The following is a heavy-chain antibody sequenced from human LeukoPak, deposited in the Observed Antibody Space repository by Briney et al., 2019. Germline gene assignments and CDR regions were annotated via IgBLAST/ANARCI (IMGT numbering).Heavy chain of an antibody. Sequence: GGSLKLSCAASGFTFSGSAMHWVRQASGKGLEWVGRIRSKANSYATAYAASVKGRFTISRDDSKNTAYLQMNSLKTGDTAVYYCTRRIVATFGPPGDYWGQGTLVTVSS. D-gene: IGHD5-12*01. CDR2: IRSKANSYAT. CDR1: GFTFSGSA. V-gene: IGHV3-73*01. J-gene: IGHJ4*02. CDR3: TRRIVATFGPPGDY.